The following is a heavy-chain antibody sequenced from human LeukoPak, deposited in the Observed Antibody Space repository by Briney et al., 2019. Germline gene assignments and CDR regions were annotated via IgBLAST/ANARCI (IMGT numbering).Heavy chain of an antibody. CDR3: ARETSQKGAHYMDV. Sequence: PSETLSLTCTVSGGSISSYYWSWIRQPPGKGLEWIGYIYYSGSTNYNPSLRSRVTISVDTSKNQFSLKLSSVTAADTAVYYCARETSQKGAHYMDVWGKGTTITISS. J-gene: IGHJ6*03. CDR2: IYYSGST. D-gene: IGHD3-16*01. CDR1: GGSISSYY. V-gene: IGHV4-59*01.